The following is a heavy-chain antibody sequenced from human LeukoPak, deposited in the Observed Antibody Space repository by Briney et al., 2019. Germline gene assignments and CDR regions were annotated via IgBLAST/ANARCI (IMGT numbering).Heavy chain of an antibody. Sequence: SETLSLTCTVSGGSISSYYWSWIRQPPGKGLEWIGYIYYSGSTNYNPSLKSRVTISVDTSKNQFSLKLSSVTAADTAVYYCVQTGDSSPFDYWGQGTLVTVSS. J-gene: IGHJ4*02. CDR3: VQTGDSSPFDY. V-gene: IGHV4-59*01. CDR1: GGSISSYY. CDR2: IYYSGST. D-gene: IGHD3-22*01.